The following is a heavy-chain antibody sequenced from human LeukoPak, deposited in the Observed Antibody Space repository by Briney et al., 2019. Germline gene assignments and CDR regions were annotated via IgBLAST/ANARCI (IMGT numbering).Heavy chain of an antibody. CDR2: TYYRSKWFN. J-gene: IGHJ3*02. Sequence: SQTLSLTCAISGDSVSSNSAAWNWIRQSPSRGLECLGRTYYRSKWFNGFALSVKSRITIIPDTSKNQFSLQLNSVTPEDTAVYYCARGMGNAFDIWGQGQWSPSLQ. V-gene: IGHV6-1*01. CDR3: ARGMGNAFDI. D-gene: IGHD7-27*01. CDR1: GDSVSSNSAA.